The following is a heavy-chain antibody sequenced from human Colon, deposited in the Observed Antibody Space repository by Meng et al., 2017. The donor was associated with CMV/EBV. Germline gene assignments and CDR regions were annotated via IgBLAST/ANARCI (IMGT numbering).Heavy chain of an antibody. V-gene: IGHV4-34*01. D-gene: IGHD6-6*01. CDR1: GGSFTNYY. CDR3: ARGWVRDRSSLHFDY. Sequence: QVHPTQWGARLLKPSETLSLTCALYGGSFTNYYWSWIRQPPGKGLEWIAEINHSGTTYYNPSLKSRVTLSLDSSTNQFSLKLSSVTAADAAIYYCARGWVRDRSSLHFDYWGQGTLVTVSS. CDR2: INHSGTT. J-gene: IGHJ4*02.